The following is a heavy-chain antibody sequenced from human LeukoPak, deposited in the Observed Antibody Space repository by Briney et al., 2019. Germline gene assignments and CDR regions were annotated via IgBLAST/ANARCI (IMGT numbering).Heavy chain of an antibody. CDR3: ARDQSIAGPTAADY. J-gene: IGHJ4*02. CDR2: INTDGSNT. D-gene: IGHD6-13*01. CDR1: LFTSIDFW. Sequence: PGGSLRLSSVNPLFTSIDFWTQSGRQAPGKGLVWVSRINTDGSNTIYADSVKGRFTISRDNAKNTLYLQMNSLRAEDTAVYFCARDQSIAGPTAADYWGQGTLVTVSS. V-gene: IGHV3-74*01.